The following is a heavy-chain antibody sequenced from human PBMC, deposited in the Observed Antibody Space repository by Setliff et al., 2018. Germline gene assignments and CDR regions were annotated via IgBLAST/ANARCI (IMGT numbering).Heavy chain of an antibody. CDR1: GYTFTGYY. CDR2: INPNSGGT. Sequence: ASVKVSCKASGYTFTGYYTHWVRQAPGQGLEWMGWINPNSGGTNYAQKFQGWVTMTRDTSISTAYMELSRLRSDDTAVCYCARDLLYSGSYFGYYYGMDVWGQGTTVTVSS. CDR3: ARDLLYSGSYFGYYYGMDV. V-gene: IGHV1-2*04. D-gene: IGHD1-26*01. J-gene: IGHJ6*02.